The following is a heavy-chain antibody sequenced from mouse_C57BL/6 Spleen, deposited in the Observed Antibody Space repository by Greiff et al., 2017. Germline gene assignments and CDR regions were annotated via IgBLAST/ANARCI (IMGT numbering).Heavy chain of an antibody. Sequence: EVKLVESGGGLVQPGGSMKLSCVASGFTFSNYWMNWVRQSPEKGLEWVAQIRLKSDNYATHYAESVKGRFTISRDDSKSSVYLQMNNLRAEDTGIYYCTGGDGYYVEYFDYWGQGTTLTVSS. D-gene: IGHD2-3*01. J-gene: IGHJ2*01. V-gene: IGHV6-3*01. CDR2: IRLKSDNYAT. CDR1: GFTFSNYW. CDR3: TGGDGYYVEYFDY.